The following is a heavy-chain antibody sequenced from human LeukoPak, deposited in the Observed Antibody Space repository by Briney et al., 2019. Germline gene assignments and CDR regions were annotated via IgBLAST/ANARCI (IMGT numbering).Heavy chain of an antibody. CDR2: ISASGGST. V-gene: IGHV3-23*01. CDR3: ATDRGWRTSGYYLYYFEY. CDR1: GFTFSSSA. D-gene: IGHD3-3*01. J-gene: IGHJ4*02. Sequence: PGGSLRLSCAASGFTFSSSAMSWVRQVPGKGLEWVSGISASGGSTSYADSVRGRFTISRDNTMDSLYLQMSSLRAEDTAVYYCATDRGWRTSGYYLYYFEYWGQGTLVTYSS.